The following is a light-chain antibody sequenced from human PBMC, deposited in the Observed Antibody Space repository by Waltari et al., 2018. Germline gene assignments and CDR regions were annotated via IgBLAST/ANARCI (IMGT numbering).Light chain of an antibody. J-gene: IGLJ2*01. V-gene: IGLV1-47*01. CDR2: RLN. Sequence: QSVLPQPPSASGTPGQRVTIPCSGVDSCVHFDFIYWYQQVPGPAPRPLLSRLNPRPSGVPDRFSGSKSGTSASLTINGLRTEDEADYFCAGWDDSLNGPIFGGGTKVTVL. CDR1: DSCVHFDF. CDR3: AGWDDSLNGPI.